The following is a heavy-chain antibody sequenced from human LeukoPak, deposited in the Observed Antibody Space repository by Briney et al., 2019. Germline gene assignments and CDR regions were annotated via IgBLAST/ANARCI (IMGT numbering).Heavy chain of an antibody. D-gene: IGHD4-17*01. CDR1: GGSISRYY. Sequence: SSETLSLTCTVSGGSISRYYWSWIRQPAGKGLEWIGRIYSDGTITYNPSLQSRVTMSIDTSKNQFSLKLNFVTAADTAVCYCARDSGTTGEVKFDPWGQGTLVTVSS. CDR2: IYSDGTI. V-gene: IGHV4-4*07. CDR3: ARDSGTTGEVKFDP. J-gene: IGHJ5*02.